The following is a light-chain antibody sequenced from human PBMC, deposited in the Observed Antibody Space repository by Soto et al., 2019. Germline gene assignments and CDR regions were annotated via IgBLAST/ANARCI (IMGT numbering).Light chain of an antibody. J-gene: IGKJ4*01. CDR1: QSVRTN. CDR3: QQYNNWPPLT. CDR2: AAS. Sequence: EVVVTQSPATLSVSLGGRATLSCRASQSVRTNLAWYQQKPGQAPRLLIYAASTRATGIPARFWGSGSGTEFTLTITRLQSEDFAVYYCQQYNNWPPLTFGGGTKVEIK. V-gene: IGKV3-15*01.